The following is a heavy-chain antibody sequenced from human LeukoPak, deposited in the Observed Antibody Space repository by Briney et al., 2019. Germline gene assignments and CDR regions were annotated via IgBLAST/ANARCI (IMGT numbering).Heavy chain of an antibody. V-gene: IGHV3-74*01. CDR1: GFTLSGNW. Sequence: PGGSLRLSCAASGFTLSGNWTHSVRQAPGKGLVWVSRINSDGSSTSYADSVKGRFTISRDNAKNTLYLQMNSLRAEDTAVYYCARRDNYDYWGQGTLVTVSS. J-gene: IGHJ4*02. D-gene: IGHD2-15*01. CDR2: INSDGSST. CDR3: ARRDNYDY.